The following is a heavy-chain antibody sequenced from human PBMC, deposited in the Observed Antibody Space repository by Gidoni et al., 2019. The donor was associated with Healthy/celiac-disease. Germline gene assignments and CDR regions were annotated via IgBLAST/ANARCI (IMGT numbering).Heavy chain of an antibody. CDR3: ARWLGDYYGMDV. V-gene: IGHV1-2*04. CDR2: INPNSGGT. D-gene: IGHD3-10*01. CDR1: GYTFTGYY. Sequence: QVQLVQSVAEVNTPGASVKVSCKASGYTFTGYYMHWVRQATGQGLEWMGWINPNSGGTNYAQKFQGWVTMTRDTSISTAYMELSRLRSDDTAVYYCARWLGDYYGMDVWGQRTTVTVSS. J-gene: IGHJ6*02.